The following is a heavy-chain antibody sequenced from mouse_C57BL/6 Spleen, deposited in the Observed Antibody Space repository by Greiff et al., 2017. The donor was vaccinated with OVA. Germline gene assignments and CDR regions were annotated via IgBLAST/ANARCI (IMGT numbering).Heavy chain of an antibody. Sequence: VQLQQSGAELVMPGASVKLSCKASGYTFTSYWMHWVKQRPGQGLEWIGELDPSDSYTNYNQKFKGKSTVTVDKSSSTAYMQLSSLRAEDSAVYYCARSGSSYPYWYFDVWGTGTTVTVSS. CDR3: ARSGSSYPYWYFDV. CDR1: GYTFTSYW. CDR2: LDPSDSYT. J-gene: IGHJ1*03. D-gene: IGHD1-1*01. V-gene: IGHV1-69*01.